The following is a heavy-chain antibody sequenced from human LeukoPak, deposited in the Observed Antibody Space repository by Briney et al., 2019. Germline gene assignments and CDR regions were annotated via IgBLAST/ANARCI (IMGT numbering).Heavy chain of an antibody. V-gene: IGHV4-59*08. D-gene: IGHD6-19*01. J-gene: IGHJ4*02. CDR1: AGSINNYY. CDR3: ARRSDSGWNYSDC. CDR2: IYYDGST. Sequence: SETLSLTCTVSAGSINNYYWTWIRQPPGKGLECIGYIYYDGSTNYNPSLNSRVTISVDTSKNQFSLRLSSVTAADTAVYYCARRSDSGWNYSDCWGQGTLVTVSS.